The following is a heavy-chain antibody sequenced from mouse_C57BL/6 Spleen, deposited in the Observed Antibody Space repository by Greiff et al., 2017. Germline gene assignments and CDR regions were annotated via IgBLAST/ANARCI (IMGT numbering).Heavy chain of an antibody. CDR3: ARNVNVGYSHYYAMDY. Sequence: QVQLQQPGAELVKPGASVKLSCKASGYTFTSYWMQWVKQRPGQGLEWIGEIDPSDSYTNYNQKFKGKATLTVDPSSSTAYMQLSSLTSEDSAVYYCARNVNVGYSHYYAMDYWGQGTSVTVSS. CDR2: IDPSDSYT. CDR1: GYTFTSYW. V-gene: IGHV1-50*01. D-gene: IGHD2-3*01. J-gene: IGHJ4*01.